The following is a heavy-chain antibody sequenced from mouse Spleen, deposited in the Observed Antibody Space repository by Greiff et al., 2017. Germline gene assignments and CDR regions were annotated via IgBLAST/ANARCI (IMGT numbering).Heavy chain of an antibody. Sequence: QVQLQQSGPGLVQPSQSLSITCTVSGFSLTSYGVHWVRQSPGKGLEWLGVIWSGGSTDYNAAFISRLSISKDNSKSQVFFKMNSLQADDTAIYYCARNGGMGNYWYFDVWGAGTTVTVSS. J-gene: IGHJ1*01. CDR1: GFSLTSYG. CDR3: ARNGGMGNYWYFDV. V-gene: IGHV2-2*01. D-gene: IGHD2-1*01. CDR2: IWSGGST.